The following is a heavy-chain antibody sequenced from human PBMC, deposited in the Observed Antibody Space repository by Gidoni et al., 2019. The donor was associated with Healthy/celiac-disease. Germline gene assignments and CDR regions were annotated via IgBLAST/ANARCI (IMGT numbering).Heavy chain of an antibody. V-gene: IGHV3-21*01. Sequence: VPLVDLGGCLVEAGGPLRPSWAASGFPFSSYSMNWVRQARGKGLEWVSSISSSSSYIYYADSVKGRFTISRDNAKNSLYLQMNSLRAEDTAVYYCARGAPGFLDMDVWGKGTTVTVSS. D-gene: IGHD3-3*01. CDR2: ISSSSSYI. CDR3: ARGAPGFLDMDV. J-gene: IGHJ6*03. CDR1: GFPFSSYS.